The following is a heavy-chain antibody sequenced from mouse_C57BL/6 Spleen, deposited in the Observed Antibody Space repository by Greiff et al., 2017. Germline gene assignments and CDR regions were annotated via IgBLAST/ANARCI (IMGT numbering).Heavy chain of an antibody. CDR3: ARGYYDYDGNYAMDY. Sequence: QVQLKQSGAELVRPGTSVKLSCKASGYTFTSYWMHWVKQRPGQGLEWIGVIDPSDSYTNYNQKFKGKATLTVDTSSSTAYMQLSSLTSEDSAVYYCARGYYDYDGNYAMDYWGQGTSVTGSS. CDR2: IDPSDSYT. J-gene: IGHJ4*01. CDR1: GYTFTSYW. V-gene: IGHV1-59*01. D-gene: IGHD2-4*01.